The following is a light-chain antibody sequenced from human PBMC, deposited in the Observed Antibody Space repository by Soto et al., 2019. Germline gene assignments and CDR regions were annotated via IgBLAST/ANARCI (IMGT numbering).Light chain of an antibody. V-gene: IGKV3-20*01. J-gene: IGKJ2*01. CDR1: QSVSSGY. CDR3: QQYGNSPYT. CDR2: SAS. Sequence: EIVLTQSPGTLSLSPGEGATLSCRANQSVSSGYLAWYQQKPGQTPRLLIYSASSRATGIPDRFSGSGSGTDFTLTISRLEPEDFAVYYCQQYGNSPYTFGQGTKVEIK.